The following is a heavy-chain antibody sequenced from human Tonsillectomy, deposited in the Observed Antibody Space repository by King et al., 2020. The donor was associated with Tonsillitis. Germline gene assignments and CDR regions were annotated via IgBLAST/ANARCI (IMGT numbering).Heavy chain of an antibody. J-gene: IGHJ4*01. Sequence: VQLVQSGAEVKKPGSSVKVSCKASGGTFTDYSFNWVRQAPGQRPEWMGRIIPILGVTNFAQTFKDRITITADRSSATAYMELSTLRSDDTAVYFCAKADTAGNQAIDLWGHGTLVTVSS. CDR2: IIPILGVT. CDR1: GGTFTDYS. D-gene: IGHD1-14*01. CDR3: AKADTAGNQAIDL. V-gene: IGHV1-69*09.